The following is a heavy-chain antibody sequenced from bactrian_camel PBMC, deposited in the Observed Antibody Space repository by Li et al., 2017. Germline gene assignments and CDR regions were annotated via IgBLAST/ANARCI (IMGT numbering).Heavy chain of an antibody. CDR2: IYFGGGSD. J-gene: IGHJ4*01. Sequence: QVQLVESGGGSVQGGGSLRLSCVGSGYTGSNDCTGWFRQSPGKEREGVAAIYFGGGSDYYADSVKGRFTITHDNDKHTAHLQMHDLKEEDTAMYYCANLDGHYWGQGTQVTVS. CDR3: ANLDGHY. V-gene: IGHV3S1*01. CDR1: GYTGSNDC.